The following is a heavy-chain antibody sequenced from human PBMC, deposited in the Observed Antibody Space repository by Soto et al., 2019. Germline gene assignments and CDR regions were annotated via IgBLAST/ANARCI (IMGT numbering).Heavy chain of an antibody. J-gene: IGHJ5*02. D-gene: IGHD1-26*01. CDR1: GYTFTSYG. CDR3: ARDNLDPTRYSGTYYVWFHP. CDR2: ISPYNGNT. Sequence: QVQLVQSGAEVKKPGASVKVSCKASGYTFTSYGVSWVRQAPGQGLEWMGCISPYNGNTEYAQKLQGRVTMTTDTSTSMAYMELRNLRSDDTAVNYCARDNLDPTRYSGTYYVWFHPWGQGTLVTVSS. V-gene: IGHV1-18*01.